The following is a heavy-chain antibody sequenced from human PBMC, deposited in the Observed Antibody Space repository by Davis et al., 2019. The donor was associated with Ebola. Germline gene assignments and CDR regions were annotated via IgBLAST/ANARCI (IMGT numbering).Heavy chain of an antibody. CDR2: IHPHDSDT. Sequence: KVSCKGSGYSFTSYWIGWVRQMPGKGLEWMGIIHPHDSDTRYSPSFQGQVTISADKSISTAYLQWSSLKASDTAMYYCATTNSSWSNFDIWGQGTMVTVSS. J-gene: IGHJ3*02. CDR1: GYSFTSYW. V-gene: IGHV5-51*01. CDR3: ATTNSSWSNFDI. D-gene: IGHD6-13*01.